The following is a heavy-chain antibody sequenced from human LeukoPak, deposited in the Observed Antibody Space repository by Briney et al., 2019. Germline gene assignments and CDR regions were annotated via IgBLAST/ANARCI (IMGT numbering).Heavy chain of an antibody. CDR2: IYPDDSDT. CDR3: AIGGDSSTSCYRCFNY. V-gene: IGHV5-51*04. D-gene: IGHD2-2*01. J-gene: IGHJ4*02. CDR1: GYSFTNYW. Sequence: GESLKISCEGSGYSFTNYWIGWVRQMPGKGLAWMGIIYPDDSDTRYSPSFQGQVTIPADKPIGTAYLQWSSLKASDTAMYYCAIGGDSSTSCYRCFNYWGQGTLVTVSS.